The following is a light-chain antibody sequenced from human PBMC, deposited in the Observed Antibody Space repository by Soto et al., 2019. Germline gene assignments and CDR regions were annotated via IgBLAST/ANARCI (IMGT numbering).Light chain of an antibody. V-gene: IGKV3-20*01. CDR3: QQYAISPLT. Sequence: ELVLTQSPCTLSLSPGERATLSCRASQSVSSSFLAWYVQRPGQSPRLLMYGASSRAPGIPDRFSGSGSGPDLTLTICSRESEDFAVYYCQQYAISPLTFGGGTKVEIK. CDR1: QSVSSSF. J-gene: IGKJ4*01. CDR2: GAS.